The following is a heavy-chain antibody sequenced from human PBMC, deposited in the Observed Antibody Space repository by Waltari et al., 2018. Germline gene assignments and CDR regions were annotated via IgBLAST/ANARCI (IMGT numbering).Heavy chain of an antibody. CDR1: GGTFRSYA. D-gene: IGHD6-19*01. Sequence: QVQLVQSGAEVKKPGSSVKVSCKASGGTFRSYALSVVRQAPGQGLEWMGGIIPIFGTANYAQKFQGRVTITADESTSTAYMELSSLRSEDTAVYYCARSESHSSGWLFDYWGQGTLVTVSS. CDR2: IIPIFGTA. V-gene: IGHV1-69*01. CDR3: ARSESHSSGWLFDY. J-gene: IGHJ4*02.